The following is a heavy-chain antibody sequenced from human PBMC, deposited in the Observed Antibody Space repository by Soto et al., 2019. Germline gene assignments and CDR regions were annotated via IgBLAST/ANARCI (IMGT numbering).Heavy chain of an antibody. CDR3: AKDRRIAVAGRAYFDY. J-gene: IGHJ4*02. CDR1: GFTFSSYA. D-gene: IGHD6-19*01. Sequence: EVQLLESGGGLVQPGGSLRLSCAASGFTFSSYAMSWVRQAPGKGLEWVSAISGSGGSTYYADSVKGLFTISRDNSKNTLYLQMNSLRAEDTAVYYCAKDRRIAVAGRAYFDYWGQGTLVTVSS. V-gene: IGHV3-23*01. CDR2: ISGSGGST.